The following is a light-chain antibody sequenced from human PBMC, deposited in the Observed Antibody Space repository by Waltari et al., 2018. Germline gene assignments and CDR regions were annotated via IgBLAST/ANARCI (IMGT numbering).Light chain of an antibody. CDR2: DVS. CDR1: SSDVGASNY. Sequence: QSALTQPASVSGSPGPSITISCTGTSSDVGASNYVSWYQQHPGKAPKLMIFDVSNRPSGVSNRFSGSKSGNTASLTISGLQAEDEADYYCSSYISSSTLELFGGGTSLTVL. J-gene: IGLJ2*01. CDR3: SSYISSSTLEL. V-gene: IGLV2-14*03.